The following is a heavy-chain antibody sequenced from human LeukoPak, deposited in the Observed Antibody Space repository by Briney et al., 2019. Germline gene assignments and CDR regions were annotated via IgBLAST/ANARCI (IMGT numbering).Heavy chain of an antibody. CDR1: GFTFSSYA. V-gene: IGHV3-23*01. CDR2: ISGSGGST. Sequence: GGSLRLSCAASGFTFSSYAMSWVRQAPGKGLEWVSAISGSGGSTYYADSVKGRFTISRDNSKNTLYLQMNSLRAEDTAVYFCARGYSSSWYWFDPWRQGTLVTVSS. D-gene: IGHD6-13*01. CDR3: ARGYSSSWYWFDP. J-gene: IGHJ5*02.